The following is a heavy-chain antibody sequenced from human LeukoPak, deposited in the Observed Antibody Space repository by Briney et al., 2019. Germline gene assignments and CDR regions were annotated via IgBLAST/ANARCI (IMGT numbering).Heavy chain of an antibody. CDR2: INPNSGGT. CDR3: ARGRSSKSTTQLT. D-gene: IGHD1-1*01. CDR1: GYTFTGYY. V-gene: IGHV1-2*02. J-gene: IGHJ4*02. Sequence: GASVKVSCKASGYTFTGYYMHWVRQAPGQGLEWMGWINPNSGGTNYAQKFQGRVTTTRDTSISTAYMELSRLRSDDTAVYYCARGRSSKSTTQLTWGQGTLVTVSS.